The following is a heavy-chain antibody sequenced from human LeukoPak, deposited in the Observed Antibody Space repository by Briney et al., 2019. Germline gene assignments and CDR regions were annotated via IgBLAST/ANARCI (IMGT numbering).Heavy chain of an antibody. CDR3: ARGLDYDSSGYYFSPVGEYFDY. CDR1: GGSVSSGSYY. D-gene: IGHD3-22*01. Sequence: SETLSLTCTVSGGSVSSGSYYWSWIRQPPGKGLEWIGYIYYSGSTYYNPSLKSRVTISVDTSKNQFSLKLSSVTAADTAVYYCARGLDYDSSGYYFSPVGEYFDYWGQGTLVTVSS. J-gene: IGHJ4*02. V-gene: IGHV4-30-4*01. CDR2: IYYSGST.